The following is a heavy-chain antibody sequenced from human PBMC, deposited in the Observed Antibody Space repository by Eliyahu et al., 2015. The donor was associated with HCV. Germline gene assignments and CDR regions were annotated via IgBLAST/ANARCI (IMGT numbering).Heavy chain of an antibody. J-gene: IGHJ3*02. Sequence: EVQLVESGGGLVQPGGSLKLSCAASGFIXSGSAMHWVRQXSGKGLEWVGRIRSKANNYATAYDASVKDRFTISRDDLKNTAYLQMNSLKIEDTAVYYCTSQRSDDIVATGFMWGQGTMVTVSS. CDR1: GFIXSGSA. V-gene: IGHV3-73*02. CDR3: TSQRSDDIVATGFM. D-gene: IGHD5-12*01. CDR2: IRSKANNYAT.